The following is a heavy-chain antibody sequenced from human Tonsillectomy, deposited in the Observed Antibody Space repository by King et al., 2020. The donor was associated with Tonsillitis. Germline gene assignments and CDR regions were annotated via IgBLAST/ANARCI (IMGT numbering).Heavy chain of an antibody. CDR2: ISISGATI. Sequence: VQLVESGGGLVKPGGSLRLACAASGFSFSSYNMNWVRQAPGKGLEWVSSISISGATIYYADSVKGRFTISRDNARNSLYLQMKSLRVDDTAVYYCARGDLIVGAAGGDYWGQGTLVTVSS. D-gene: IGHD1-26*01. CDR1: GFSFSSYN. V-gene: IGHV3-21*01. J-gene: IGHJ4*01. CDR3: ARGDLIVGAAGGDY.